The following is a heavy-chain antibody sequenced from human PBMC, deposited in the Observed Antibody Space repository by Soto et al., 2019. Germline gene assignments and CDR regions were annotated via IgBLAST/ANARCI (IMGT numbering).Heavy chain of an antibody. Sequence: GGSLRLSCAASGFTFSSYGMHWVRQAPGKGLEWVAVISYDGSNKYYADSVKGRFTISRDNSKNTLYLQMNSLRAEDTAVYYCAKDRERYYDSSGYYYGMDVWGQGTTVTVSS. V-gene: IGHV3-30*18. D-gene: IGHD3-22*01. CDR3: AKDRERYYDSSGYYYGMDV. CDR2: ISYDGSNK. CDR1: GFTFSSYG. J-gene: IGHJ6*02.